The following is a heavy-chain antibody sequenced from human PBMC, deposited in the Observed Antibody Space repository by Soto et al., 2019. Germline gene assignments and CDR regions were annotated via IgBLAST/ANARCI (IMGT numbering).Heavy chain of an antibody. CDR2: MSGDGRT. Sequence: PGGSLRLSCVCSGFTFSDSVMALVRQAPGKGLEWLSVMSGDGRTRYALSVTGRFTISRDNSKNTLYLQMNSLRSEDTAVYSCARVEQWLYIAKFWGQGTLVTV. CDR1: GFTFSDSV. J-gene: IGHJ4*02. CDR3: ARVEQWLYIAKF. D-gene: IGHD6-19*01. V-gene: IGHV3-23*01.